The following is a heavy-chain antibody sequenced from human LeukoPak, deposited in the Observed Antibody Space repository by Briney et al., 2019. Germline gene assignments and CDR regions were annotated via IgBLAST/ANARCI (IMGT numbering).Heavy chain of an antibody. J-gene: IGHJ4*02. D-gene: IGHD6-19*01. CDR2: ISGSAATT. Sequence: GGSLRLSCAASGFTFSTYGMTWVRQAPGKGLEWVSAISGSAATTFYADSVKGRFTISRDNSKNTLYLQMNSLRAEDTAVYYCAKDPNSSGWYISAWGQGTLVTVSS. CDR1: GFTFSTYG. CDR3: AKDPNSSGWYISA. V-gene: IGHV3-23*01.